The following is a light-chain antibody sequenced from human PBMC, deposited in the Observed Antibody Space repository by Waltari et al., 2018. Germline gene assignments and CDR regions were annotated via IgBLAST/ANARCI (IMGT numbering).Light chain of an antibody. CDR2: DAS. Sequence: DIVLTQSPATLSLSPGERATLSCRASQSVRNYLAWYQQRPGQCPRLLIYDASNRATGIPARFSGSGAGTEFTLTISSLEPEDFAIYYCQQRSSWPPAITFGQGTRLEIK. J-gene: IGKJ5*01. CDR3: QQRSSWPPAIT. V-gene: IGKV3-11*01. CDR1: QSVRNY.